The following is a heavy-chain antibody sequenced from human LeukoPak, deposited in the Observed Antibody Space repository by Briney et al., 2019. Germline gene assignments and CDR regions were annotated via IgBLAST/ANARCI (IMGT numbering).Heavy chain of an antibody. J-gene: IGHJ4*02. CDR2: IGGDGGST. CDR1: GFTFSTDV. D-gene: IGHD1-26*01. Sequence: GGSLRLSCAASGFTFSTDVMTWVRQAPGKGLEWVSAIGGDGGSTDYANSVRGRFTIARDNSKNTLFLQMNSLRAEDTALYYCARRVGGIPDYWGRGTLVTVSS. V-gene: IGHV3-23*01. CDR3: ARRVGGIPDY.